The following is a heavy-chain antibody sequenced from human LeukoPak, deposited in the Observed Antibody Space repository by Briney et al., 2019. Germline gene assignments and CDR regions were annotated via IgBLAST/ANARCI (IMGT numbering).Heavy chain of an antibody. D-gene: IGHD3-10*01. CDR3: ARVGTDLWFGELLFHFDY. CDR2: IKQDGSEK. J-gene: IGHJ4*02. CDR1: GLTFSSYW. V-gene: IGHV3-7*03. Sequence: GGSLRLSCAASGLTFSSYWMSWVRQAPGKGLEWVANIKQDGSEKYYVDSVKGRFTISRDNAKNSLYLQMNSLRAEDTAVYYCARVGTDLWFGELLFHFDYWGQGTLVTVSS.